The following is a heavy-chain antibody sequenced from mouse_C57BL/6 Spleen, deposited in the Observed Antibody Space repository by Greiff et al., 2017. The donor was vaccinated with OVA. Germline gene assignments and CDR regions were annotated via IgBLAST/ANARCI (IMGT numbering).Heavy chain of an antibody. D-gene: IGHD2-5*01. CDR2: INPSSGYT. J-gene: IGHJ2*01. Sequence: QVQLQQSGAELARPGASVKMSCKASGYTFTSYTMHWVKQRPGQGLEWIGYINPSSGYTKYNQKFKDKATLTADKSSSTAYMQLSSLTSEDSAVYYCARDSNYEAFDYWGQGTTLTVSS. CDR3: ARDSNYEAFDY. V-gene: IGHV1-4*01. CDR1: GYTFTSYT.